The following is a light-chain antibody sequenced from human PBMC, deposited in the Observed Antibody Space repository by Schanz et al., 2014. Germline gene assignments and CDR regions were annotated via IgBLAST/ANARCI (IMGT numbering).Light chain of an antibody. V-gene: IGKV3-20*01. CDR3: QQYGESLWT. Sequence: EVVLTQSPGSLSLSHGERGTLSCRASQGVTSNYLAWYQQRPGQAPRLLMSGVHDRASGIPDRFSGSGSETDFSLTISRVEPEDSAVYYCQQYGESLWTFGPGTRVEIK. J-gene: IGKJ1*01. CDR2: GVH. CDR1: QGVTSNY.